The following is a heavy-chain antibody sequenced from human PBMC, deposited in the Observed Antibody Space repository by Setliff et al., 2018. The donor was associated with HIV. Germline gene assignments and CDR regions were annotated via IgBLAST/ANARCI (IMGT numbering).Heavy chain of an antibody. D-gene: IGHD6-13*01. CDR3: ARRDGRSMNAFQI. CDR1: DYTFTTYW. J-gene: IGHJ3*01. CDR2: IYPDDSNI. V-gene: IGHV5-51*01. Sequence: GESLKISCKALDYTFTTYWIAWVRQMPGEGLEWMGIIYPDDSNIRYNPSFQNQVTISADKSITTAYLQINNLKASDTATYYCARRDGRSMNAFQIWGPGTVVTVSS.